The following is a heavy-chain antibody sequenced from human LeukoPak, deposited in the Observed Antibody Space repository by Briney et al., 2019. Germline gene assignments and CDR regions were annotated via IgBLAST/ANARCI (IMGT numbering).Heavy chain of an antibody. D-gene: IGHD6-13*01. Sequence: ASVKVSCKASGGTLSSYAISWVRQAPGQGLEWMGRIIPILGIANYAQKFQGRVTITADKSTSTAYMELSSLRSEDTAVYYCARGIYSSSFIWFDPWGQGTLVTVSS. CDR3: ARGIYSSSFIWFDP. CDR1: GGTLSSYA. J-gene: IGHJ5*02. CDR2: IIPILGIA. V-gene: IGHV1-69*04.